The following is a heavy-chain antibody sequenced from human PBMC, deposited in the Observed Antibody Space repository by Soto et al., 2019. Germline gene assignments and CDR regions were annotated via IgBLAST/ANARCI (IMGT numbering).Heavy chain of an antibody. V-gene: IGHV3-30*18. Sequence: GSLRLSCAASGFTFSNYGMHWVRQTPGKGLEWVALILYDGSNEYYADSVKGRFTISRDNSKNTLYLQVSSLRAEDTAVYYCAKSRDAYNFYSYYGMDVWGQGTSVTVSS. CDR3: AKSRDAYNFYSYYGMDV. CDR2: ILYDGSNE. J-gene: IGHJ6*02. D-gene: IGHD1-1*01. CDR1: GFTFSNYG.